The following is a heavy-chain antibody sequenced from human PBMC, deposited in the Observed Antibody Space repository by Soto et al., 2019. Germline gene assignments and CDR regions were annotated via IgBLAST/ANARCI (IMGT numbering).Heavy chain of an antibody. CDR2: ICYSGGT. Sequence: SETLSLTCTVSGGSISSYYWSWIRQPPGKGLEWIGYICYSGGTNYNPSLKSRVTISVDTSKNQFSLKLSSVTAADTAVYYCGRGVAAAAGSDYYYDGMDVWGQGTTVTV. CDR1: GGSISSYY. J-gene: IGHJ6*02. V-gene: IGHV4-59*01. CDR3: GRGVAAAAGSDYYYDGMDV. D-gene: IGHD6-13*01.